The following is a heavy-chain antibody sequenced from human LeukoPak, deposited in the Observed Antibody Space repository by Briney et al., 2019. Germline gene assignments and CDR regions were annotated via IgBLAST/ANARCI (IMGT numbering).Heavy chain of an antibody. CDR3: ARGGTWPSSAGYYYYYGMDV. CDR1: GFTFTSYA. Sequence: GASVKVSCKASGFTFTSYAIHWVHQAPGQRLEWMGWINAGTGDTKYSQKFQGRVTITRDTSASTAYMELSSLTSEDTAVYYCARGGTWPSSAGYYYYYGMDVWGQGTTVTVSS. V-gene: IGHV1-3*01. J-gene: IGHJ6*02. CDR2: INAGTGDT. D-gene: IGHD6-6*01.